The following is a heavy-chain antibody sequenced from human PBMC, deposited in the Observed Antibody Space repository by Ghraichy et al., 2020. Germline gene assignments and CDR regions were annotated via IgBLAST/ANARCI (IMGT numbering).Heavy chain of an antibody. CDR2: ISAYNGNT. J-gene: IGHJ6*03. CDR3: ALSGYSYPEYYYYYYMDV. CDR1: GYTFTSYG. D-gene: IGHD5-18*01. Sequence: ASVKVSCKASGYTFTSYGISWVRQAPGQGLEWMGWISAYNGNTNYAQKLQGRVTMTTDTSTSTAYMKLRSLRSDDTAVYYCALSGYSYPEYYYYYYMDVWGKGTTVTVSS. V-gene: IGHV1-18*01.